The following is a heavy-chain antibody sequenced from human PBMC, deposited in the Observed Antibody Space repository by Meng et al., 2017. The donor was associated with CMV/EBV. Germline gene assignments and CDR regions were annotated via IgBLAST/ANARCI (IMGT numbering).Heavy chain of an antibody. J-gene: IGHJ4*02. CDR2: INPNSGDA. CDR1: GYTLTGYS. Sequence: ASVKVSCKAAGYTLTGYSMHWVRQAPGQGLEWMGWINPNSGDAHYAQKFQGRVTMTRDTSISTAYMEVSSLRSDDTAVYYCARVGETIFGVVTHLDHWGQGTMV. V-gene: IGHV1-2*02. CDR3: ARVGETIFGVVTHLDH. D-gene: IGHD3-3*01.